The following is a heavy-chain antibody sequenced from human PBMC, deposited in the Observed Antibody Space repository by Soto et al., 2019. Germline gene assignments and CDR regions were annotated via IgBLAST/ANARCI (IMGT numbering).Heavy chain of an antibody. J-gene: IGHJ6*02. CDR1: GGSFSGYY. V-gene: IGHV4-34*01. Sequence: SETLSLTCAVYGGSFSGYYWSWIRQPPGKGLEWIGEINHSGSTNYNPSLKSRVTISVDTSKNQFSLKLSSVTAADTAVYYCAREGVAIFAVVITYYGMDVWGQGTAVTVSS. CDR2: INHSGST. CDR3: AREGVAIFAVVITYYGMDV. D-gene: IGHD3-3*01.